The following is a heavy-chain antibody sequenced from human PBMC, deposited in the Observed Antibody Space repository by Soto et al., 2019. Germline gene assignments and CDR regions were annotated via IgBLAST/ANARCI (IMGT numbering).Heavy chain of an antibody. CDR2: IIPIFGTA. D-gene: IGHD4-4*01. CDR1: GGTFSSYA. J-gene: IGHJ6*02. CDR3: ASPPSSNRYYYGMDV. Sequence: QVQLVQSGAEVKKPGSSVKVSCKASGGTFSSYAISWVRQAPGQGLEWMGGIIPIFGTANYAQKFQGRVTITADESXXTAYRELSSLRSEGTAVYYCASPPSSNRYYYGMDVWGQGTTVTVSS. V-gene: IGHV1-69*12.